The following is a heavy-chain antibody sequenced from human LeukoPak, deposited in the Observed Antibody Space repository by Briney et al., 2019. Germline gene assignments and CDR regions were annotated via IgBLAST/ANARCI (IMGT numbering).Heavy chain of an antibody. D-gene: IGHD6-19*01. CDR1: GFTFSSYS. J-gene: IGHJ4*02. Sequence: KPGGSLRLSCAASGFTFSSYSMNWVRQAPGKGLEWVSSISRSSSYIYYADSVKGRFTISRDNAKNSLYLQMNSLRAEDTAVYYCARMYSSGSDYWGQGTLVTVSS. CDR3: ARMYSSGSDY. V-gene: IGHV3-21*01. CDR2: ISRSSSYI.